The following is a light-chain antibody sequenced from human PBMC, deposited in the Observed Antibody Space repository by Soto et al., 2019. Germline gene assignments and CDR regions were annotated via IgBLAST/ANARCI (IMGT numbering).Light chain of an antibody. CDR3: QQYTGPWT. J-gene: IGKJ1*01. V-gene: IGKV4-1*01. CDR1: QSVLYSSNNKNY. Sequence: DIVMTQSPDSLAVSLGERATINCKSSQSVLYSSNNKNYLAWYQQKPGQPPKLLIYWASTRESGVPDRFSGSGSGTDFTLTISSLQAEDVAVYYWQQYTGPWTFGQGTKVEIK. CDR2: WAS.